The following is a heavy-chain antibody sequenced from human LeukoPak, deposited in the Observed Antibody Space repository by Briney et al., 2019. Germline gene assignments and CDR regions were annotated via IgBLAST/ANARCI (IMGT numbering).Heavy chain of an antibody. CDR3: ARDDY. J-gene: IGHJ4*02. CDR1: GFTFSTYS. CDR2: ISSGINYI. Sequence: GGSLRLSCAASGFTFSTYSMNWVRQAPGKGLEWVSFISSGINYIYYADSVKGRFTISRDNAKNSLYLRMSSLRAEDTAVYYCARDDYWGQGTLVTVSS. V-gene: IGHV3-21*01.